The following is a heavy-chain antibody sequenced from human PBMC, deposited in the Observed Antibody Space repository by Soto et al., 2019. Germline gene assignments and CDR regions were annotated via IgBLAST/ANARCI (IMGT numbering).Heavy chain of an antibody. J-gene: IGHJ5*02. CDR2: IYHSGST. V-gene: IGHV4-30-2*05. CDR3: ARERITMVRGVNQNWFDP. CDR1: GVSIISGGYS. Sequence: SETLSHTCAVSGVSIISGGYSLSWIRKPPGKGLEWIGYIYHSGSTYYNPSLKSRVTITVDTSKNQFSLKLSSVTAADTAVYYCARERITMVRGVNQNWFDPWGQGTPVTVSS. D-gene: IGHD3-10*01.